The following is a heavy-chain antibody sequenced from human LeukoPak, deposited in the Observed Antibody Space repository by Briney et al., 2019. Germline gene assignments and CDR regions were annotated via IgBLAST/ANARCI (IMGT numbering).Heavy chain of an antibody. CDR1: GYTFTSYG. D-gene: IGHD2-2*01. CDR2: ISAYTGNP. CDR3: AREYCSSTSCYPTWDY. V-gene: IGHV1-18*01. J-gene: IGHJ4*02. Sequence: ASLKLSCKASGYTFTSYGISCVRRAPGQGREYMGWISAYTGNPNYTQKLQGRVTMTTDTYTSTAYMELRSLRSDDTAVYYCAREYCSSTSCYPTWDYWGQGNLGNVSS.